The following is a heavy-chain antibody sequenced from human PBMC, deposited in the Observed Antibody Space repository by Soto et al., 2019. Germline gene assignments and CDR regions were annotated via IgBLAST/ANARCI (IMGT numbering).Heavy chain of an antibody. J-gene: IGHJ4*02. CDR3: ARGGNSGYDSAY. CDR1: GGSISSGGYY. V-gene: IGHV3-48*01. D-gene: IGHD5-12*01. CDR2: ISSSSTTI. Sequence: ETLSLTCTVSGGSISSGGYYWSWVRQAPGKGLEWVSYISSSSTTIYYADSVKGRFTVSRDNAKNSLYLQMNNLRAEDTAVYYCARGGNSGYDSAYWGQGTPVTVSS.